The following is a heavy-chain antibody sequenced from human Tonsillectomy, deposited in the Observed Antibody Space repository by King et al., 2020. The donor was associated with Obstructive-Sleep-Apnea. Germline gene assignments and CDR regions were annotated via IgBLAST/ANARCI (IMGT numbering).Heavy chain of an antibody. CDR2: ISFDGSNK. D-gene: IGHD1-1*01. CDR1: GFPFSRYT. J-gene: IGHJ2*01. Sequence: VQLVESEGGVVQPGRSLRLSCAASGFPFSRYTMHWVRQAPGKGLEWVAVISFDGSNKYYADSVKGRFTIPRDNFKNTLYLQMNSLRAEDTAVYYCAREASLTSPHWYFDLWGRGTLVTVSS. V-gene: IGHV3-30*04. CDR3: AREASLTSPHWYFDL.